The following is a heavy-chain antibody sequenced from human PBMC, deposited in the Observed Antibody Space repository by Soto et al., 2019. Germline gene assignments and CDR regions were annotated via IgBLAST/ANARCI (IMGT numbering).Heavy chain of an antibody. CDR2: ISGRGGST. J-gene: IGHJ6*02. D-gene: IGHD1-1*01. CDR1: GFTFSSYA. CDR3: APRPGNYYYFGMDV. V-gene: IGHV3-23*01. Sequence: EVQLLESGGGLVQPGGSLRLSCAASGFTFSSYAMSWVRQAPGKGLEWVSAISGRGGSTYYADSVKGRFTISRDNSKNTLYLQLNILRADDTAVYYCAPRPGNYYYFGMDVWGQGTSVTVSS.